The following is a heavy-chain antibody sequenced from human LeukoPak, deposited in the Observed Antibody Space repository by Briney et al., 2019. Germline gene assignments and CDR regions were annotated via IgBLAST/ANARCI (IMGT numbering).Heavy chain of an antibody. CDR1: GFTFGSYW. J-gene: IGHJ4*02. CDR3: ATLHPGSYDILAGYSDY. D-gene: IGHD3-9*01. Sequence: GGSLRLSCATSGFTFGSYWMHWVRQAPGKGLEWVSAISGSGGSTYYADSMKGRFTISRDNSKNTLYLQMNSLRAEDTAVYYCATLHPGSYDILAGYSDYWGQGTLVTVSS. V-gene: IGHV3-23*01. CDR2: ISGSGGST.